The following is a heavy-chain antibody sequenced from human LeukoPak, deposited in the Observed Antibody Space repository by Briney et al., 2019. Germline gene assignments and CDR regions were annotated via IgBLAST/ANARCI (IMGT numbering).Heavy chain of an antibody. Sequence: ETLSLTCAVYGGSFSGYYWSWIRQPPGKGLEWVSVIYSGGNTYYADSVKGRFTISRDNSRNTLYLQMNSLRAEDTAVYYCARDPSYALAWGQGTLVTVSS. CDR1: GGSFSGYY. V-gene: IGHV3-53*05. CDR3: ARDPSYALA. J-gene: IGHJ5*02. CDR2: IYSGGNT. D-gene: IGHD1-26*01.